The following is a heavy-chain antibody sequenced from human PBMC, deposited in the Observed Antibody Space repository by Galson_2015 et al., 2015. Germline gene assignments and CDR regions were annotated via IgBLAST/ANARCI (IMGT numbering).Heavy chain of an antibody. CDR2: IHPGDSDT. J-gene: IGHJ4*02. D-gene: IGHD2-2*01. V-gene: IGHV5-51*01. Sequence: QSGAEVKKPGESLKVSCRGSGYSFTNYWIGWVRQMPGKGLELMGIIHPGDSDTRYSPSFQGQVTISADKSISTAYLQWSSLKASDTAMYYCARRYCSTTSCFAPFDYWGQGTLVTVSS. CDR1: GYSFTNYW. CDR3: ARRYCSTTSCFAPFDY.